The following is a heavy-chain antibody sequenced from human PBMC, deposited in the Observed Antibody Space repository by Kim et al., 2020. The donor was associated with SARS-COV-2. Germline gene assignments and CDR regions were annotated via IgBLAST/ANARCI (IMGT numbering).Heavy chain of an antibody. Sequence: DSVKGRFTISRDNSKNTLYLQMNSLRAEDTAVYYCAKDRSHYGDYVIDYWGQGTLVTVSS. J-gene: IGHJ4*02. D-gene: IGHD4-17*01. V-gene: IGHV3-23*01. CDR3: AKDRSHYGDYVIDY.